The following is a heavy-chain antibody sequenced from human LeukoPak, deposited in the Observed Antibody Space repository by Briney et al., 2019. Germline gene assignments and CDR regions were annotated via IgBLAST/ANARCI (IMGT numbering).Heavy chain of an antibody. CDR2: FDPEEAKT. CDR1: GYSLTELS. Sequence: ASVRVSCKVSGYSLTELSMQWVRQAPGKRLECLGGFDPEEAKTVYAQKFQGRVTMTEDTSTDTAYMELRGLRSEDTAVYYCATRSGDFWSGYVDWGQGTLVIVSS. CDR3: ATRSGDFWSGYVD. J-gene: IGHJ4*02. D-gene: IGHD3-3*01. V-gene: IGHV1-24*01.